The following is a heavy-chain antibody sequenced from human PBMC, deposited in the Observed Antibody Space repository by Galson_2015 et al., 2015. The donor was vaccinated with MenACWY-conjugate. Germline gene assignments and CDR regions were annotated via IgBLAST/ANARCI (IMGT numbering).Heavy chain of an antibody. CDR2: MYYSGRS. CDR3: ARVGIAVAPPRTSQNNWFDP. Sequence: SETLSLTCSVSGGSISSNNFYWGWIRQPPEKGLEWIGSMYYSGRSYYNPSLNSRVTISADTSKNQFSLKLSSVAAADTAVYYCARVGIAVAPPRTSQNNWFDPWGQGTLVTVSS. V-gene: IGHV4-39*07. J-gene: IGHJ5*02. D-gene: IGHD6-19*01. CDR1: GGSISSNNFY.